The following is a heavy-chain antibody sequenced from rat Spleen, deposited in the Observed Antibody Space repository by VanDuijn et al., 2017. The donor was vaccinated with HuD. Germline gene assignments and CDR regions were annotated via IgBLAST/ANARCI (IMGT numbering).Heavy chain of an antibody. V-gene: IGHV5-25*01. CDR1: GFTFSSFP. CDR3: ARHHYDGYYHGPVFGVMDA. D-gene: IGHD1-12*03. J-gene: IGHJ4*01. CDR2: ISSGGGGT. Sequence: EVQLVEAGGGLVQPGRSLKLSCAASGFTFSSFPMAWVRQAPKKGLEWVASISSGGGGTYYPDSVKGRFTISRDNAKSTLYLQMDSLSSEDTASYYCARHHYDGYYHGPVFGVMDAWGQGASVTGSS.